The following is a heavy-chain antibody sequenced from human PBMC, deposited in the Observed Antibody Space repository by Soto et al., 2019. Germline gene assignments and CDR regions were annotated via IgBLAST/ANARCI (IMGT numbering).Heavy chain of an antibody. V-gene: IGHV4-59*01. CDR1: GGSISSYY. D-gene: IGHD2-15*01. CDR3: AREVYCSGGSCYGLGVFDP. CDR2: IYYSGST. Sequence: SETLSLTCTVSGGSISSYYWSWIRQPPGKGLEWIGYIYYSGSTNYNPSLKSRVIISVDTSKNQFSLKLSSVTAADTAVYYCAREVYCSGGSCYGLGVFDPWGQGTLVTVSS. J-gene: IGHJ5*02.